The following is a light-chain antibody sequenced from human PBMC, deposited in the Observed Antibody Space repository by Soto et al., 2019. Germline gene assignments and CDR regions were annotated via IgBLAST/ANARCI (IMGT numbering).Light chain of an antibody. Sequence: DIQMTQSPSSLSASVGDRVTITCRASQTINTFLNWYQQKPGKAPKLLIYTTSHLHSGVPSRFSGSGSGTDFTLTISSLQPEDFATYFCQQGDSPPYTFGQGTTLEIK. CDR3: QQGDSPPYT. V-gene: IGKV1-39*01. CDR1: QTINTF. CDR2: TTS. J-gene: IGKJ2*01.